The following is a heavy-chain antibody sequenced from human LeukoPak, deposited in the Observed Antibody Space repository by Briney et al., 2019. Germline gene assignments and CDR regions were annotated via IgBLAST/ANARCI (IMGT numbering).Heavy chain of an antibody. CDR2: IYYSGST. Sequence: KPSETLSLTCTVSGGSISSGDYSWGWIRQPPGKGLEWIGYIYYSGSTYYNPSLKSRVTISVDTSKNQFSLKLSSVTAADTAVYYCAREPDYGDGWGYFDYWGQGTLVTVSS. CDR3: AREPDYGDGWGYFDY. V-gene: IGHV4-30-4*01. D-gene: IGHD4-17*01. J-gene: IGHJ4*02. CDR1: GGSISSGDYS.